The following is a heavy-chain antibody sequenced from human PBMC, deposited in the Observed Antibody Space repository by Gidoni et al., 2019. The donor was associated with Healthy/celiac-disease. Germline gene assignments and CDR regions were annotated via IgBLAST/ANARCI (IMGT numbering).Heavy chain of an antibody. Sequence: QVQLVQSGAEVKKPGASVKVSCKASGYTFTSYYMHWVRQAPGQGLEWMGIINPSGGSTSYAQKFQGRVTMTRDTSTSTVYMELSSLRSEDTAVYYCARDRGYYDSSGYRYYYYYYGMDVWGQGTTVTVSS. D-gene: IGHD3-22*01. CDR2: INPSGGST. CDR1: GYTFTSYY. V-gene: IGHV1-46*01. J-gene: IGHJ6*02. CDR3: ARDRGYYDSSGYRYYYYYYGMDV.